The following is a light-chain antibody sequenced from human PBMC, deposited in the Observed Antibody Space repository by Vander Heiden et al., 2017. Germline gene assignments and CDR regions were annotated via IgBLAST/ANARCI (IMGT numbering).Light chain of an antibody. CDR3: RQRIEFHPA. Sequence: DIVMTQTPLSLPVTPGEPASISCRSSPCLLDSADGNTYLDGYLQKPGQSPQYLIYTLAYSASGVTDRWSGRGSGTDVTLKISRVEAEDVGVYYCRQRIEFHPACGQGTKLEIK. V-gene: IGKV2-40*01. J-gene: IGKJ2*01. CDR1: PCLLDSADGNTY. CDR2: TLA.